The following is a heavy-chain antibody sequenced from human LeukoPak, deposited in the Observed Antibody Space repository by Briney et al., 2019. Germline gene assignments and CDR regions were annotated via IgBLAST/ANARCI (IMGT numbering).Heavy chain of an antibody. CDR2: IYYSGST. CDR1: GGSISSSSYY. Sequence: SETLSLTCTVSGGSISSSSYYWGWIRQPPGKGLEWIGSIYYSGSTYYNPSLKSRVTISVDTSKNQFSLKLSSVTAADTAVYYCARDVVAITGTTGFDYWGQGTLVTVSS. CDR3: ARDVVAITGTTGFDY. D-gene: IGHD1-7*01. V-gene: IGHV4-39*07. J-gene: IGHJ4*02.